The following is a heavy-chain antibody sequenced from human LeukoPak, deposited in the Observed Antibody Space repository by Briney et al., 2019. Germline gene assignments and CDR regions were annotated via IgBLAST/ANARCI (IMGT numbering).Heavy chain of an antibody. CDR1: GFTFSDYY. CDR3: ARAEADYGDSPYYFDY. V-gene: IGHV3-11*04. CDR2: ISSSGSTI. J-gene: IGHJ4*02. D-gene: IGHD4-17*01. Sequence: KPGGSLRLSCAASGFTFSDYYMSWIRQAPGKGLEWVSYISSSGSTIYYADSVKGRFIISRDNARNSLYLQLNSLRAEDTAIYYCARAEADYGDSPYYFDYWGQGTLVTVSS.